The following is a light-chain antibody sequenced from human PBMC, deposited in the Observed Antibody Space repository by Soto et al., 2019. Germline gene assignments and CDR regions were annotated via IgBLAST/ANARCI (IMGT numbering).Light chain of an antibody. CDR2: NAS. V-gene: IGKV1-6*01. CDR3: LPDYNYPQT. Sequence: IQMTQSPSSSSASVGDRVTITCRASQGTRSDLAWCQQKPGEVPRLLIYNASTLQSGVPSRFSGSASGAVFTLTITSLQPEDSATSYCLPDYNYPQTLGQGTKVEIK. J-gene: IGKJ1*01. CDR1: QGTRSD.